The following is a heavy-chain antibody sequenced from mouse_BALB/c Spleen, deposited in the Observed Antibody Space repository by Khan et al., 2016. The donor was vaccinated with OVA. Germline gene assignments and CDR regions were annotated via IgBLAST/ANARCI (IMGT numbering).Heavy chain of an antibody. CDR2: ISDGGIYT. CDR1: GFTFSDYY. J-gene: IGHJ3*01. CDR3: VRGYYGSPFAY. V-gene: IGHV5-4*02. Sequence: EVELVESGGGLVKPGGSLKLSCAASGFTFSDYYMYWVRQTPGKRLEWVATISDGGIYTYYPDSVKGRFTISRDDAKNNLYLQMSSLMSEDTAMFYCVRGYYGSPFAYWGQETLVTVSP. D-gene: IGHD1-1*02.